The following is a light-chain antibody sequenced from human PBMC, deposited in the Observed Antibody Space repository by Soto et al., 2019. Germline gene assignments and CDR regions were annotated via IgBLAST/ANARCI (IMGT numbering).Light chain of an antibody. CDR2: DAS. J-gene: IGKJ5*01. Sequence: DIVLTQSPGTLSLSPGERATLSCRASQSVSSNLGWYQQKPGQAPRLLIYDASNRATGIPARFSGSGSETDFTLTIRSLEPEDFAVYYCQQRSNWPPITFGQGTRLEIK. V-gene: IGKV3-11*01. CDR3: QQRSNWPPIT. CDR1: QSVSSN.